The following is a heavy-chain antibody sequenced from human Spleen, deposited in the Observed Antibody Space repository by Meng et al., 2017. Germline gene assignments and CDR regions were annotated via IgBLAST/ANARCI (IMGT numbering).Heavy chain of an antibody. D-gene: IGHD4-17*01. CDR3: TTLYGDRIS. CDR2: IYHSGRT. J-gene: IGHJ4*02. Sequence: QVQLQESGPGLGKPSGTLSLTCDVSGGSINNDQWWSWVRQPPGKGLEWIGEIYHSGRTNYNPSVKSRVIMSIDKSQNQFSLKLSSVTAADTAVYYCTTLYGDRISWGQGTLVTVSS. CDR1: GGSINNDQW. V-gene: IGHV4-4*02.